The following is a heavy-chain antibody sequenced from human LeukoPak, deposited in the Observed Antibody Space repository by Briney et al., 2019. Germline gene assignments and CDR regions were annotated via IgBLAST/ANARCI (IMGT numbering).Heavy chain of an antibody. CDR1: GYSFTTNW. J-gene: IGHJ4*02. CDR3: ARSNYYFDY. D-gene: IGHD2/OR15-2a*01. CDR2: IYPDDSDI. Sequence: GESLKISCKGSGYSFTTNWIAWVRQMPGKGLEWMGIIYPDDSDIRYSPSFQGQVTISADKSINTAYLQWSSLKASDTAMYYCARSNYYFDYWDQGTLVTVSS. V-gene: IGHV5-51*01.